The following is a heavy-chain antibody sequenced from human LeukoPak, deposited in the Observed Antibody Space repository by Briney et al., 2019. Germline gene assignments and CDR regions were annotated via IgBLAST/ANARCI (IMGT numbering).Heavy chain of an antibody. J-gene: IGHJ4*02. Sequence: SETLSLTCTVSGVSISSSSYYWGWIRQPPGKGLEWIGSIYYSGSTYYNLSLKSRVTISLDTSKNQFSLKLTSVTAADTAVYYCALIAAAGQTPPYYFDYWGQGTLVTVSS. CDR3: ALIAAAGQTPPYYFDY. D-gene: IGHD6-13*01. CDR2: IYYSGST. V-gene: IGHV4-39*07. CDR1: GVSISSSSYY.